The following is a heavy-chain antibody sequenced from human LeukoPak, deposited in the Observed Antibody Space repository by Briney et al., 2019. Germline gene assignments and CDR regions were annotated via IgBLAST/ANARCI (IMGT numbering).Heavy chain of an antibody. D-gene: IGHD4-17*01. J-gene: IGHJ5*02. CDR1: GFSLSNARMG. CDR2: IFSNDEK. Sequence: SGPVLVKPTETLTLTCTVSGFSLSNARMGVCWIRQPPGKALEWLAHIFSNDEKSYSTSLKSRLTISKDTSKSQVVLTMTNMDPVDTATYYCARIYYGDYGSYWFDPWGQGTLVTVSS. CDR3: ARIYYGDYGSYWFDP. V-gene: IGHV2-26*01.